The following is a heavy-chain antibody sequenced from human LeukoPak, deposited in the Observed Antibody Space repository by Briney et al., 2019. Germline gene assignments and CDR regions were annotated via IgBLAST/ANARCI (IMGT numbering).Heavy chain of an antibody. CDR2: ISGSGVST. CDR3: ALKARRTYYYDSSGPNDAFDI. D-gene: IGHD3-22*01. CDR1: GFTFSSYA. J-gene: IGHJ3*02. Sequence: PGGSLRLSCAASGFTFSSYAMSWVRQAPGKGLEWVSTISGSGVSTYYADAVKGRFTISRDNSQNTLYLQMNSLRAEDTAVFYCALKARRTYYYDSSGPNDAFDIWGQGTMVTVSS. V-gene: IGHV3-23*01.